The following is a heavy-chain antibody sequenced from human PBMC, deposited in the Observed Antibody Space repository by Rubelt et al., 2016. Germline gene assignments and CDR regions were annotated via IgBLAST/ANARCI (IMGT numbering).Heavy chain of an antibody. Sequence: QVQLVQSGAEVKKPGASVKVSCKASGYTFTGYYMHWVRQAPGQGLEWMGWISASNGNTNYAQKLQGRVTMTTDTSTSTAYMELRSLRPDDTAVYYWARELGATLPRPFDYWGQGTLVTVSS. V-gene: IGHV1-18*04. CDR1: GYTFTGYY. D-gene: IGHD1-26*01. CDR2: ISASNGNT. J-gene: IGHJ4*02. CDR3: ARELGATLPRPFDY.